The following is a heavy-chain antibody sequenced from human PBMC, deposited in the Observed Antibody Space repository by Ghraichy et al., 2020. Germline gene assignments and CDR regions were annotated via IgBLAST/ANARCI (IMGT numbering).Heavy chain of an antibody. CDR1: GGSFSGYY. V-gene: IGHV4-34*01. CDR2: INHVGST. CDR3: ARRPINIEVVVAPFDY. Sequence: SQTLSLTCAVYGGSFSGYYWSWIRQPPGKGLEWIGEINHVGSTNYNPSLKSRVTLSIDTSKNQFSLKLSSVTAADTAVYYCARRPINIEVVVAPFDYWGQGTLVTVSS. D-gene: IGHD2-15*01. J-gene: IGHJ4*02.